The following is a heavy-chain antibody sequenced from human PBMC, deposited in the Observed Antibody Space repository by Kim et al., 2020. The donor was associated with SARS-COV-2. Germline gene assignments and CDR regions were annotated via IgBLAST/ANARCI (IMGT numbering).Heavy chain of an antibody. CDR1: GYTFTTYY. Sequence: ASVKVSCKASGYTFTTYYIYWVRQAPGQGLEWMGWMNPRDGSTTYVQKFQGRVTLTSDTSTSTVYMELSSLRYEDTAVYYCARVLSSSWYGDFCGEGTLVTFSS. J-gene: IGHJ4*02. CDR2: MNPRDGST. CDR3: ARVLSSSWYGDF. D-gene: IGHD6-13*01. V-gene: IGHV1-46*01.